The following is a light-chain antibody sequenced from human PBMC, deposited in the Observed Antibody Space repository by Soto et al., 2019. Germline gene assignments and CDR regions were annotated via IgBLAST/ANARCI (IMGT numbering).Light chain of an antibody. CDR1: QTVNIRY. J-gene: IGKJ3*01. CDR3: PQYDDSQGFI. Sequence: DIVLTQSPVTLSLSPGDRATLSCRASQTVNIRYLAWYQQRPGQAPRLLIYGASNRATAIPGRFSGSGSGTEFMLTISRLEHEDFAVYYCPQYDDSQGFIFGPGTKVDLK. CDR2: GAS. V-gene: IGKV3-20*01.